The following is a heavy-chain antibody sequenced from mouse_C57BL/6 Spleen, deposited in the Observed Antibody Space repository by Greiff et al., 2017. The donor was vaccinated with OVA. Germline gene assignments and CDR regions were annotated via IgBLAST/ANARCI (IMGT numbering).Heavy chain of an antibody. D-gene: IGHD4-1*01. CDR1: GYTFTSYW. V-gene: IGHV1-59*01. CDR3: ANGTGYLDD. J-gene: IGHJ1*03. Sequence: VQLQQPGAELVRPGTSVKLSCKASGYTFTSYWMHWVKQRPGQGLEWIGVIHPSDSYTNYNQKFKGKATLTVDTSSSTAYMQLSSLTSEDSAVYDCANGTGYLDDWGTGTTVTVSS. CDR2: IHPSDSYT.